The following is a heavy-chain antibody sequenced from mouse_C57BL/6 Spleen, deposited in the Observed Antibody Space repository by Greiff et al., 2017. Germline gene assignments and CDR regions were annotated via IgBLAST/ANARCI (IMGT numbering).Heavy chain of an antibody. D-gene: IGHD1-1*01. CDR1: GFTFSSYA. CDR3: TRNHYYGTLYAMDY. Sequence: DVMLVESGEGLVKPGGSLKLSCAASGFTFSSYAMSWVRQTPEKRLEWVAYISSGGDYIYYADTVKGRFTISRDNARNTLYLQMSSLKSEDTAMYYCTRNHYYGTLYAMDYWGQGTSVTVSS. CDR2: ISSGGDYI. J-gene: IGHJ4*01. V-gene: IGHV5-9-1*02.